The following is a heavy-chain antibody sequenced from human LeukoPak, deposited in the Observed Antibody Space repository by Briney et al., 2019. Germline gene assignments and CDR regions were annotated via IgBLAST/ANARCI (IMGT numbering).Heavy chain of an antibody. J-gene: IGHJ3*02. V-gene: IGHV3-30*18. Sequence: GRSLRLSCAASGFTFSSYGMHWVRQAPGKGLEWVAVISYDGSNKYYADSVKGRFTISRDNSKNTLYLQMNSLRAEDTAVYYCAKDRLKLWFGELPDAFDIWGQGTMVTVSS. CDR2: ISYDGSNK. CDR1: GFTFSSYG. D-gene: IGHD3-10*01. CDR3: AKDRLKLWFGELPDAFDI.